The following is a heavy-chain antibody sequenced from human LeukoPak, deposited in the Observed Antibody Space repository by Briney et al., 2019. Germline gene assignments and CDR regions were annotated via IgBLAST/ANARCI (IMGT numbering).Heavy chain of an antibody. CDR3: ARETHDAFDI. V-gene: IGHV1-69*05. J-gene: IGHJ3*02. Sequence: ASVKVSCKASGYTFTGYYMHWVRQAPGQGLEWMGGIIPIFGTANYAQKFQGRVTITTDESTSTAYMELSSLRSEDTAVYYCARETHDAFDIWGQGTMVTVSS. CDR1: GYTFTGYY. CDR2: IIPIFGTA.